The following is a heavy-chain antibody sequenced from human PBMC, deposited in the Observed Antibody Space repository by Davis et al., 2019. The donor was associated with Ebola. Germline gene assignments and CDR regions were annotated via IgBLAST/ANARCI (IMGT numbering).Heavy chain of an antibody. J-gene: IGHJ4*02. CDR1: GFSASLYS. D-gene: IGHD5-12*01. V-gene: IGHV3-48*02. Sequence: GESLKISCAFSGFSASLYSMNWVRQAPGKGLEWVSYISSTSRTMYYADSVKGRFTISRDNAQNSVYLQLNSLTDEDTAVSYCAREGYTGYVRISGSYYADYWGQGTLVTVSS. CDR3: AREGYTGYVRISGSYYADY. CDR2: ISSTSRTM.